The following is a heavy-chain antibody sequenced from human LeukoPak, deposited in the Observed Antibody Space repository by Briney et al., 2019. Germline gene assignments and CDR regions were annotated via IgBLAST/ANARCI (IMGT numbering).Heavy chain of an antibody. CDR2: ISAYNGNT. Sequence: ASVKVSCKASGYTFTSYGISWVRQAPGQGLEWMGWISAYNGNTNYAQKLQGRVTMTTDTSTSTAYMELRSLRSDDTAVYYCASGYYDISTDLHDAFDIWGQGTMVTVSS. V-gene: IGHV1-18*04. CDR3: ASGYYDISTDLHDAFDI. D-gene: IGHD3-9*01. J-gene: IGHJ3*02. CDR1: GYTFTSYG.